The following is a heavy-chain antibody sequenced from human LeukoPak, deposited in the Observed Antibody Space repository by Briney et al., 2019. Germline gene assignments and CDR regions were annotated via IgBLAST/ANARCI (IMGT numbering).Heavy chain of an antibody. J-gene: IGHJ4*02. V-gene: IGHV3-11*03. CDR3: ARTVGRGPGGHFDY. D-gene: IGHD3-10*01. Sequence: PGGSLRLSCAASGLSYSDSYMTWIRQAPGKGLEWVSYISSSGSYTNYADSVQGRFTVPRNNAKTSLFLHITSLRPEDTAVYYWARTVGRGPGGHFDYWGQGTLVIVSS. CDR1: GLSYSDSY. CDR2: ISSSGSYT.